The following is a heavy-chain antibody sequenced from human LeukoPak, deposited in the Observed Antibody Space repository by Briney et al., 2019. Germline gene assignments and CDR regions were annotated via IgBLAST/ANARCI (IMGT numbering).Heavy chain of an antibody. Sequence: SVKVSCKASGGTFSSYAISWVREAPGQGLEWMGRIIPIFGTANYAQKFQGRVTITTDESTSTAYMELSSLRSEDTAVYYCAREVGVRYFDYWGQGTLVTVSS. CDR1: GGTFSSYA. V-gene: IGHV1-69*05. CDR2: IIPIFGTA. J-gene: IGHJ4*02. CDR3: AREVGVRYFDY. D-gene: IGHD3-3*01.